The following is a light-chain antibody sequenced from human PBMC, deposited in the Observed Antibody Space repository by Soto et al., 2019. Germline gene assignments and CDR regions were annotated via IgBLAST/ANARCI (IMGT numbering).Light chain of an antibody. Sequence: QSALTQPASVSGSPGQSITISCTGTSSDVGGYNYVSWYQQHPGKAPKLMIYDVSNRPSGVSNRFSGSKSGNTASLTISGLPAEDEADYYCSLYTSSSTLVFGGGTQLTVL. CDR3: SLYTSSSTLV. J-gene: IGLJ2*01. CDR1: SSDVGGYNY. V-gene: IGLV2-14*01. CDR2: DVS.